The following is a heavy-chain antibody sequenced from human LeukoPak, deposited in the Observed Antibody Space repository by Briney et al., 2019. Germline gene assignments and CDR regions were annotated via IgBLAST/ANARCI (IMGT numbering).Heavy chain of an antibody. CDR3: ARDHGYSGYDGLYCSGGSCFNWFDP. D-gene: IGHD2-15*01. CDR2: ISSSSYI. Sequence: GGSLRLFCAASGFTFSSYSMNWVRQAPGKGLEWVSSISSSSYIYYADSVKGRFTISRDNAKSSLYLQMNSLRAEDTAVYYCARDHGYSGYDGLYCSGGSCFNWFDPWGQGTLVTVSS. J-gene: IGHJ5*02. CDR1: GFTFSSYS. V-gene: IGHV3-21*01.